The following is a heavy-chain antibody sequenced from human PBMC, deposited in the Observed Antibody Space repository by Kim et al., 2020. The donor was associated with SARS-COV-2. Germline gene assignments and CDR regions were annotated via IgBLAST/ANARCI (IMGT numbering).Heavy chain of an antibody. CDR1: GGSISSYY. Sequence: SETLSLTCTVSGGSISSYYWSWIRQPPGKGLEWIGYIYYSGSTNYNPSLKSRVTISVDTSKNQFSLKLSSVTAADTAVYYCARASSSWYGAFWDYWGQGTLVTVSS. V-gene: IGHV4-59*08. D-gene: IGHD6-13*01. J-gene: IGHJ4*02. CDR3: ARASSSWYGAFWDY. CDR2: IYYSGST.